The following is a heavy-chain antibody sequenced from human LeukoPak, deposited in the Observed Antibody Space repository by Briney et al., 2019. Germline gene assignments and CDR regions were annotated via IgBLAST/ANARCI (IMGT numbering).Heavy chain of an antibody. Sequence: ASVKVSCKASGYTFTSYDINWVRQATGQGLEWMGWMNPNSGNTGYAQKFQGRVTITRNTSISTAYMELSSLRSEDTAVYYCARGRRGKQAARKMDWFDPWGQGTLVTVSS. CDR3: ARGRRGKQAARKMDWFDP. CDR2: MNPNSGNT. CDR1: GYTFTSYD. J-gene: IGHJ5*02. V-gene: IGHV1-8*03. D-gene: IGHD6-6*01.